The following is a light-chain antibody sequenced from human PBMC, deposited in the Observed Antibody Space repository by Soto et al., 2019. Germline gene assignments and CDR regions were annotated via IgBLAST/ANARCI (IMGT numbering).Light chain of an antibody. V-gene: IGKV1-5*03. CDR3: QQYHSYLYT. CDR2: KAS. J-gene: IGKJ2*01. Sequence: DIQMTQSPSTLSASVGDRVTITCRASQSISSWLAWYQQKPGKAPKLLIYKASSLQSGVPSRFSGNGSGTEFTLTISSLQPDDFATYYCQQYHSYLYTFGQGTKLEIK. CDR1: QSISSW.